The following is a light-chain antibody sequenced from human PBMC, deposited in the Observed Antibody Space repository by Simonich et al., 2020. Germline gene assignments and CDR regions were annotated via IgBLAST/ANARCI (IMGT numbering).Light chain of an antibody. J-gene: IGLJ2*01. CDR1: SSNIGAGYD. CDR3: QSYDSSLSGSV. Sequence: QSVLTQPPSVSGAPGQRVTISCPGSSSNIGAGYDVPWYQQLPGTAPKLLIYGTSNRPSGVPDRFYGSKSGTSASLASTGLQAEDEADYYCQSYDSSLSGSVFGGGTKLTVL. CDR2: GTS. V-gene: IGLV1-40*01.